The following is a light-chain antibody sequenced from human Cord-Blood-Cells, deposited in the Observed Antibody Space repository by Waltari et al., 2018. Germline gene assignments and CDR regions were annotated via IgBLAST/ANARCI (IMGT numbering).Light chain of an antibody. CDR2: GAS. CDR3: QQYNNWPPWT. Sequence: EIVMTQSPATLSVYPGERATLSCRASQSVSSNLAWYQQKPGQAPRLLIYGASTRATGVPARFSGSGSGTEFTLTISSLQSEDFAVDYCQQYNNWPPWTFGQGTKVEIK. V-gene: IGKV3-15*01. J-gene: IGKJ1*01. CDR1: QSVSSN.